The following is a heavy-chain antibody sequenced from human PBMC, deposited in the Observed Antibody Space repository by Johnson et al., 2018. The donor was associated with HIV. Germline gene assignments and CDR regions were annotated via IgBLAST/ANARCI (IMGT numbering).Heavy chain of an antibody. CDR1: GFTFDDYA. V-gene: IGHV3-23*04. CDR2: ISGSGGRT. Sequence: EVQLVESGGGLVQPGRSLRLSCAASGFTFDDYAMHWVRQAPGKGLEWVSSISGSGGRTFSADSVKGRFTISRNNSKNTLYLQMNSLRAADTAVYYCAGLGGSHDAFDIWGQGTMVTVSS. CDR3: AGLGGSHDAFDI. J-gene: IGHJ3*02. D-gene: IGHD1-26*01.